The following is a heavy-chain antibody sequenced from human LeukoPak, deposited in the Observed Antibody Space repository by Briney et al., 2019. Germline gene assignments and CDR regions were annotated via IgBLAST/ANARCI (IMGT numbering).Heavy chain of an antibody. CDR2: IIGSGTST. Sequence: GGSLRLSCAASGFSFSTYAMSWVRQAPGKGLEWVSGIIGSGTSTNYADSVKGRFTISRDNAKNSLSLQMNSLRAEDTAVYYCARDFRYSGSYHHWFDPWGQGTLVTVSS. V-gene: IGHV3-23*01. D-gene: IGHD1-26*01. CDR1: GFSFSTYA. CDR3: ARDFRYSGSYHHWFDP. J-gene: IGHJ5*02.